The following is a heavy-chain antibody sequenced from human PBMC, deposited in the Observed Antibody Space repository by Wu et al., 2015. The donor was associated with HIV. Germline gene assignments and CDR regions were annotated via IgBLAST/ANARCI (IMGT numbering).Heavy chain of an antibody. CDR2: ISAYNGKT. V-gene: IGHV1-18*01. CDR1: GYRFVSHG. CDR3: ARSSGSSSIYYYYLHGR. J-gene: IGHJ6*03. Sequence: QVQLVQSGAEVRKPGASVNVSCKTSGYRFVSHGITWVRQAPGQGLEWMGWISAYNGKTHYAQTFQDRVTLSTDTSTTTAYMELRSLRFDDTAVYYCARSSGSSSIYYYYLHGRLGRRDHGHRLL. D-gene: IGHD6-6*01.